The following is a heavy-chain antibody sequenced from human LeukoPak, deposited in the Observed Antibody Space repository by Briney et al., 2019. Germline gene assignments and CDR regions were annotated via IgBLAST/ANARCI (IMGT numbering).Heavy chain of an antibody. D-gene: IGHD3-10*01. CDR1: GFTFSRYG. CDR2: ISYDGSDK. CDR3: ASRSGSFSDALDI. V-gene: IGHV3-30-3*01. J-gene: IGHJ3*02. Sequence: GGSLRLSCAASGFTFSRYGMHWVRQAPGKGLEWVAVISYDGSDKNQADSVKGRFSISRDKAKNTVYLQMNSLRGEDTAVYYCASRSGSFSDALDIWGQGTLVTVSS.